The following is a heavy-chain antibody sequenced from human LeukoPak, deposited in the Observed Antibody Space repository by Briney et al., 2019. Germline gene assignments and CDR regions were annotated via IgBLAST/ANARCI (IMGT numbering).Heavy chain of an antibody. Sequence: SETLSLTCTVSGGSISSGGYYWSWIRQHPGKGLEWIGYIYYSGSTYYNPSLKSRVTISVDTSKNQFSLKLSSVTAADTAVHYCARGVVSTGSDPWGQGTLVTVSS. CDR1: GGSISSGGYY. CDR3: ARGVVSTGSDP. J-gene: IGHJ5*02. V-gene: IGHV4-31*03. D-gene: IGHD2-21*01. CDR2: IYYSGST.